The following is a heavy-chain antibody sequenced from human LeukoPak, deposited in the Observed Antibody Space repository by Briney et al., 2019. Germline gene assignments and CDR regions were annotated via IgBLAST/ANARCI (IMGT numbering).Heavy chain of an antibody. J-gene: IGHJ3*02. Sequence: SVTVSCKASGGTFSSYAISWVRQAPGQGLEWMGGIIPIFGTANYAQKFQGRVTITADESTSTAYMELSSLRSEDTAVYYCTREDRGDNLGAFDIWGQGTMVTASS. CDR1: GGTFSSYA. D-gene: IGHD3-10*01. V-gene: IGHV1-69*01. CDR3: TREDRGDNLGAFDI. CDR2: IIPIFGTA.